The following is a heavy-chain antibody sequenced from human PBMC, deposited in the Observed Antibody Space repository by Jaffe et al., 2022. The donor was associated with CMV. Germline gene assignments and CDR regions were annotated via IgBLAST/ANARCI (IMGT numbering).Heavy chain of an antibody. J-gene: IGHJ4*02. Sequence: EVQLLESGGGLVQPGGSLRLSCAASGFTFSSYAMSWVRQAPGKGLDWVSAISGIGESTYYADSVKGRFTISRDNSKNTLYLQMNSLRAEDTAVYYCAKRGDGSGYFYGGNYYFDYWGQGALITVSS. CDR2: ISGIGEST. CDR1: GFTFSSYA. CDR3: AKRGDGSGYFYGGNYYFDY. V-gene: IGHV3-23*01. D-gene: IGHD3-22*01.